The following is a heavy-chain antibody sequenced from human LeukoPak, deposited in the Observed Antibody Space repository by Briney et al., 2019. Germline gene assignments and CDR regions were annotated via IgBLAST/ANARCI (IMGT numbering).Heavy chain of an antibody. Sequence: VASVKVSCKASGYTFTSYGISWVRQAPGQGLEWMGRIIPILGIANYAQKFQGRVTITADKSTSTAYMELSSLRSEDTAVYYCARSAIYYDSSGYYPGAFDIWGQGTMVTVSS. CDR2: IIPILGIA. CDR1: GYTFTSYG. CDR3: ARSAIYYDSSGYYPGAFDI. J-gene: IGHJ3*02. V-gene: IGHV1-69*04. D-gene: IGHD3-22*01.